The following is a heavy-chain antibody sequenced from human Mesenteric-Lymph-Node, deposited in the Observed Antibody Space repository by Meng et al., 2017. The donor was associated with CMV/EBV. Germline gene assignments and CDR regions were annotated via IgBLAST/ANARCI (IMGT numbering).Heavy chain of an antibody. CDR3: AKGKMYRSSWFVFDY. V-gene: IGHV3-9*01. CDR1: GFTFDDYA. J-gene: IGHJ4*02. D-gene: IGHD6-13*01. Sequence: SLKISCAASGFTFDDYAMHWVRQAPGKGLEWVSGITWNSDRVDYADSVKGRFTISRDNDKNSLFLQMSSLRAEDTALYYCAKGKMYRSSWFVFDYWGQGTLVTVSS. CDR2: ITWNSDRV.